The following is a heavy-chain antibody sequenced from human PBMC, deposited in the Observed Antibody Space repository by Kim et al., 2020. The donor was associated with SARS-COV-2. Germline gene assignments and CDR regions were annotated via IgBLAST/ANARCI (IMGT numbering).Heavy chain of an antibody. CDR3: ARGEGWFDP. V-gene: IGHV1-18*01. Sequence: GNTIYAQEIQGRVTMTTDTSTSTAYMELRSLRSDDTAVYYCARGEGWFDPWGQGTLVTVSS. CDR2: GNT. J-gene: IGHJ5*02.